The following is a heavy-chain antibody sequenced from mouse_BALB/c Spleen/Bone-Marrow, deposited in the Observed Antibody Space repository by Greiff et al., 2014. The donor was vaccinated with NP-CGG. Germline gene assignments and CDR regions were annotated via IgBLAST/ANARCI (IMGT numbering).Heavy chain of an antibody. CDR1: GYTFTDYT. Sequence: VQLQQSGPELVKPGASVKISCKTSGYTFTDYTIHWVKQSQGKSLEWIGRVNPNIGGSNNNQKFKDKAALTVDKSSSTAYMELRSQTADDSAVYYCARGRWYYWGQGTTLTVSS. J-gene: IGHJ2*01. CDR3: ARGRWYY. CDR2: VNPNIGGS. D-gene: IGHD2-3*01. V-gene: IGHV1-18*01.